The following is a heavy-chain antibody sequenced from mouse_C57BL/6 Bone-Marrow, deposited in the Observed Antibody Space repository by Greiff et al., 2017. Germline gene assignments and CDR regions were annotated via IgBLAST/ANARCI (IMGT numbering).Heavy chain of an antibody. CDR2: IYPRDGST. V-gene: IGHV1-85*01. D-gene: IGHD1-1*01. J-gene: IGHJ1*03. CDR1: GYTFTSYD. Sequence: VQLQESGPELVKPGASVTLSCKASGYTFTSYDINWVKQRPGQGLEWIGWIYPRDGSTKYNEKFKGKATLTVDTSSSTAYMELHSLTSEDSAVYFCARDYGSSDWYFDVWGTGTTVTVSS. CDR3: ARDYGSSDWYFDV.